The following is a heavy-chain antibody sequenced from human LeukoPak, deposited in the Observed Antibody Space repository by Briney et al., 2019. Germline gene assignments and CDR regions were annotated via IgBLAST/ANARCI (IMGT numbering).Heavy chain of an antibody. Sequence: PSETLSLTCTVSGGSISGYYWSWIRQPPGKGLEWIGYIYYSGSTNYNPSLKSRVTISVDTSKNQFSLKLSSVTAADTAVYYCASYSGYDKPFDYWGRGTLVTVSS. CDR2: IYYSGST. J-gene: IGHJ4*02. V-gene: IGHV4-59*01. CDR3: ASYSGYDKPFDY. D-gene: IGHD5-12*01. CDR1: GGSISGYY.